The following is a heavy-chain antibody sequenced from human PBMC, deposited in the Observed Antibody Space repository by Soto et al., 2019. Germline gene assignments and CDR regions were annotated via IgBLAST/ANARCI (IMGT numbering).Heavy chain of an antibody. V-gene: IGHV1-69*13. CDR1: GYTCTSYD. CDR3: ARVLHSSPLNWFDP. CDR2: MIPNFGKA. J-gene: IGHJ5*02. D-gene: IGHD6-13*01. Sequence: SVQVSCKASGYTCTSYDINWVRQATGQGLEWMGWMIPNFGKANYAQKFQGRVTITADESTSTAYMELSSLRSEDTAVYYCARVLHSSPLNWFDPWGQGTLVTVSS.